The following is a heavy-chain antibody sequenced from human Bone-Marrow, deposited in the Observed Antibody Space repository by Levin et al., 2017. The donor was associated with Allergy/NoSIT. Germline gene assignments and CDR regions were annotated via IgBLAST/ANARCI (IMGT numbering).Heavy chain of an antibody. V-gene: IGHV3-33*03. J-gene: IGHJ4*02. CDR1: GFTFSDYA. CDR2: IWYDGSQK. Sequence: GGSLRLSCTASGFTFSDYAIHWVRQAPGKGLEWVTFIWYDGSQKYYVDSVRGRFAVSRDNGKNTLYLQMNSLRVEDTAVYFCARGRRDASVLDYWGQGTLVTVSS. D-gene: IGHD2-15*01. CDR3: ARGRRDASVLDY.